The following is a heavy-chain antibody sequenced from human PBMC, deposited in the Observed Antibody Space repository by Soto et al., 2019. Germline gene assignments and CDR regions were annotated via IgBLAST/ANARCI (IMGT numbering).Heavy chain of an antibody. D-gene: IGHD6-13*01. CDR3: ARFAKEENPKVGSWYYFDY. CDR1: GGSISSGGYF. V-gene: IGHV4-31*03. J-gene: IGHJ4*02. Sequence: SETLSLTCTVSGGSISSGGYFWSWVRQHPGKGLEWIGNIYYSWRTYYNPSLKSRVTISVDTSKNQFSLNLSSVTAADTAVYYCARFAKEENPKVGSWYYFDYWGQGTRVTVSS. CDR2: IYYSWRT.